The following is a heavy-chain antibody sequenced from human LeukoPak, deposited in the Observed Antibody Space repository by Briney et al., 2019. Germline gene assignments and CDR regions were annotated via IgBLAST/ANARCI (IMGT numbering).Heavy chain of an antibody. J-gene: IGHJ4*02. CDR2: IKQDGSEK. CDR3: AREALVGAHADY. V-gene: IGHV3-7*05. D-gene: IGHD1-26*01. Sequence: GGSLRLSCAASGLTFSSYWMSWVRQAPGKGLEWVANIKQDGSEKYYVDSVKGRFTISRDNAKNSLYLQMNSLRAEDTAVYYCAREALVGAHADYWGQGTLVTVSS. CDR1: GLTFSSYW.